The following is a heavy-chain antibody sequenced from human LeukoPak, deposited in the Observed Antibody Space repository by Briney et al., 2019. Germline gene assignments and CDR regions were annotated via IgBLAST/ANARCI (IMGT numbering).Heavy chain of an antibody. J-gene: IGHJ4*02. V-gene: IGHV3-21*01. CDR2: ISSSSSYI. CDR1: GFTFSSYS. Sequence: GGSLRLSCAASGFTFSSYSMNWVRQAPGKGLEWVSSISSSSSYIYYADSVKGRSTISRDNAKNSLYLQMNSLRAEDTAVYYCARDGVVSGFDYWGQGTLVTVSS. CDR3: ARDGVVSGFDY. D-gene: IGHD3-3*01.